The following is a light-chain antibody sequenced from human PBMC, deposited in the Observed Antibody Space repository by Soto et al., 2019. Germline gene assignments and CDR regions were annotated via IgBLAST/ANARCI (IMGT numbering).Light chain of an antibody. Sequence: DIQLTQSPSFLSASVGDRVTITCRASQGISGSLAWYQQKPGKAPKLLIYAASTLQSGVPSRFGGSGSGTEFTLTISSLQPEDFAAYYCQQFDSSRLTFGGGTKVEIK. V-gene: IGKV1-9*01. CDR1: QGISGS. J-gene: IGKJ4*01. CDR2: AAS. CDR3: QQFDSSRLT.